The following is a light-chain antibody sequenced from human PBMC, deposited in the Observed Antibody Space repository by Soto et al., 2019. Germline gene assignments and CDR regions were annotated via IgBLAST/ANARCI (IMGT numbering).Light chain of an antibody. CDR3: QQYNNWLWT. CDR1: QSVSSRS. Sequence: IVLTQSPGTLSLSPWERATLSCRASQSVSSRSLAWYQQKPGQAPRLLISGASSRAADIPDRFSGSGSGTDFTLTISSLQSEDFAVYYCQQYNNWLWTFGQGTKVDIK. V-gene: IGKV3-20*01. CDR2: GAS. J-gene: IGKJ1*01.